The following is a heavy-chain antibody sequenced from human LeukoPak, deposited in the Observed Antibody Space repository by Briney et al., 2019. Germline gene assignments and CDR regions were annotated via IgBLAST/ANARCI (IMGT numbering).Heavy chain of an antibody. CDR1: GGTFSSYA. V-gene: IGHV1-69*13. CDR3: AREAQVLYQLQQGFAY. J-gene: IGHJ4*02. Sequence: SVKVSCKASGGTFSSYAISWVRQAPGQGLEWMGGIIPIFGTANYAQKFQGRVTITADESTSRAYMELSSLRSEDTAVYYCAREAQVLYQLQQGFAYWGQGTLVTVSS. CDR2: IIPIFGTA. D-gene: IGHD2-2*01.